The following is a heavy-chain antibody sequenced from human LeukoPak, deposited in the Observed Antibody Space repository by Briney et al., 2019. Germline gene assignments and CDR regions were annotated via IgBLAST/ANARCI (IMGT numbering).Heavy chain of an antibody. CDR3: ATQLYYYYHYGMDV. D-gene: IGHD1-1*01. J-gene: IGHJ6*02. CDR2: FDPEDGET. V-gene: IGHV1-24*01. CDR1: GYTLTELS. Sequence: ASVKVSCKVSGYTLTELSMHWVRQAPGKGLEWMGGFDPEDGETIYAQKFQGRVTMTEDTSTDTAYMELSSLRSEDTAVYYCATQLYYYYHYGMDVWGQGTTVTVSS.